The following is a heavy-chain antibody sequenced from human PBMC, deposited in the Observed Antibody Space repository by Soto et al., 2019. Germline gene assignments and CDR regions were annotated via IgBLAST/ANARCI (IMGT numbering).Heavy chain of an antibody. CDR2: TYYRSKWYN. CDR1: GDSVSSNSAA. V-gene: IGHV6-1*01. Sequence: SQTLSLTCAISGDSVSSNSAAWNWIRQSPSRGLEWLGRTYYRSKWYNDYAVSLKSRITINPDTSNNQFSLQLNSVTPEDTAVYYCARAFFVGVSLVYNTTDFSGQGTLVTV. D-gene: IGHD3-9*01. J-gene: IGHJ4*02. CDR3: ARAFFVGVSLVYNTTDF.